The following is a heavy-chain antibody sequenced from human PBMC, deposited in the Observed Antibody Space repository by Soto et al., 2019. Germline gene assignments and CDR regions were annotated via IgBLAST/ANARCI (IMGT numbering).Heavy chain of an antibody. D-gene: IGHD2-21*01. V-gene: IGHV3-13*01. Sequence: EVQLVESGGGLVQPGGSLRLSCAASGFTFSSYDMHWVRQATGKGLEWVSAIGTAGDTYYPGSVKGRFTISRKNPKNSLYLEMNSLTAGDTAGYYCARGEASRPAYYYYGMDVWGQGSTVTVSS. CDR2: IGTAGDT. CDR1: GFTFSSYD. J-gene: IGHJ6*02. CDR3: ARGEASRPAYYYYGMDV.